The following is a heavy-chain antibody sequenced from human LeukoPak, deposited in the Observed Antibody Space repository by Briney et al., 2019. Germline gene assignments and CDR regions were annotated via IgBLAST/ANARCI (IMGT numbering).Heavy chain of an antibody. D-gene: IGHD2-2*01. CDR1: GFTFSSYD. J-gene: IGHJ4*02. CDR2: IDTAGNT. Sequence: GGSLRLSCAASGFTFSSYDMHWVRQATGKGLEWVSAIDTAGNTYYPGSVKGRFTISRDNAKNSLYLQMNSLRAEDTAVYYCARDSPSSTSWGYWGQGTLVTVSS. CDR3: ARDSPSSTSWGY. V-gene: IGHV3-13*01.